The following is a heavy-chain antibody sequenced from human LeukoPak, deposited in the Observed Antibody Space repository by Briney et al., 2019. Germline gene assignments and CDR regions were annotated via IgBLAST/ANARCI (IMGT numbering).Heavy chain of an antibody. Sequence: GGSLRLSCAASGFTFSSYSMNWVRQAPGKGLEWVSYISSSSSTIYYADSVKGRFTISRDNAKNSLYLQMNSLRAEDTAVYYCASYYDSSGYYFLPFDYWGQGTLVTVPS. CDR2: ISSSSSTI. D-gene: IGHD3-22*01. CDR1: GFTFSSYS. CDR3: ASYYDSSGYYFLPFDY. V-gene: IGHV3-48*04. J-gene: IGHJ4*02.